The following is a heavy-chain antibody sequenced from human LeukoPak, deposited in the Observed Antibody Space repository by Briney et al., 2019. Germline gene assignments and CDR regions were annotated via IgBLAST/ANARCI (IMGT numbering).Heavy chain of an antibody. CDR2: ISSSSSYI. D-gene: IGHD2-2*02. CDR3: AREVRGGYCSSTSCYTS. CDR1: GFTFSSYS. J-gene: IGHJ4*02. V-gene: IGHV3-21*01. Sequence: GGSLRLSCAASGFTFSSYSMNWVRQAPGKGLEWVSSISSSSSYIYYADSVKGRFTISRGNAKNSLYLQMNSLRAEDTAVYYCAREVRGGYCSSTSCYTSWGQGTLVTVSS.